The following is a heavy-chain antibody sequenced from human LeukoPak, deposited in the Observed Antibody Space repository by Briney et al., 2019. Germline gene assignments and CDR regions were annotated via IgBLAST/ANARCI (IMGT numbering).Heavy chain of an antibody. D-gene: IGHD5-12*01. J-gene: IGHJ6*02. Sequence: GGSLRLSCAASGFTFSSYSMNWVRQAPGKGLEWVSYISSSSSTIYYADSVKGRFTISRDNAKNSLYLQMNSLRAEDTAVYYCASPAGYSGYDSRYGMDVWGQGTTVTVSS. V-gene: IGHV3-48*04. CDR2: ISSSSSTI. CDR1: GFTFSSYS. CDR3: ASPAGYSGYDSRYGMDV.